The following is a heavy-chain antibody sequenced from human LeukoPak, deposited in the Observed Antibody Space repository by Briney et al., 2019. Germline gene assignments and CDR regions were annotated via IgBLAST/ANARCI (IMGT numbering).Heavy chain of an antibody. J-gene: IGHJ5*02. Sequence: PSETLSLTCTASGGSISSYYWSWIRQLPGKGLEWIGYIYYSGSTNYNPSLKSRVTISVDTSKNQFSLKLSSVTAADTAVYYCARQSTYDFWSGYYDPPNWFDPWGQGTLVTVSS. CDR2: IYYSGST. V-gene: IGHV4-59*08. D-gene: IGHD3-3*01. CDR1: GGSISSYY. CDR3: ARQSTYDFWSGYYDPPNWFDP.